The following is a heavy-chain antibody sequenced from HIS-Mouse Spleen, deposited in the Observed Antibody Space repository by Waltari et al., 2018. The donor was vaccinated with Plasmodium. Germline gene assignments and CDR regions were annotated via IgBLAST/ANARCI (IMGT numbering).Heavy chain of an antibody. Sequence: EVQLLESGGGLVQPGGSLRLSCAASGFTFSSYAMGWVRRAPGKGLECVSAMSGSGGSTYYADSVKGRFTISRDNSKNTLYLQMNSLRAEDTAGYYCAKSSKGTGDLWDYWGQGTLVTVSS. CDR2: MSGSGGST. CDR1: GFTFSSYA. V-gene: IGHV3-23*01. J-gene: IGHJ4*02. CDR3: AKSSKGTGDLWDY. D-gene: IGHD7-27*01.